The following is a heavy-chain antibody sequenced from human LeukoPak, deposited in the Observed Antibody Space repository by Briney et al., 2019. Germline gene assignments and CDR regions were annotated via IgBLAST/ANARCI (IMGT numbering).Heavy chain of an antibody. V-gene: IGHV4-59*08. D-gene: IGHD3-16*02. CDR2: IYVTGT. CDR1: GGSIGTYY. J-gene: IGHJ6*03. Sequence: PSETLSLTCTVSGGSIGTYYWSWDRQSPGTGLELIGYIYVTGTRYNPYLQSRVTISVDRSRNQFFLKMTSVTAADTAVYYCARHIGGGIEDMDVWGRGTKVTVSS. CDR3: ARHIGGGIEDMDV.